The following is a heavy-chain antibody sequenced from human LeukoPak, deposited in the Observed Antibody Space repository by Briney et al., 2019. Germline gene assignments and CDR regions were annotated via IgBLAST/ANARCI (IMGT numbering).Heavy chain of an antibody. CDR1: GGSIVNYY. CDR2: IYYSGST. Sequence: SETLSLTCTVSGGSIVNYYWTWIRQPPGKGLEWIGDIYYSGSTNYNPSLKSRVTISVDTSKNQFSLNLSSVIAADTAVYYCARGASTWYSWGQGTLVTVSS. CDR3: ARGASTWYS. D-gene: IGHD6-13*01. J-gene: IGHJ4*02. V-gene: IGHV4-59*01.